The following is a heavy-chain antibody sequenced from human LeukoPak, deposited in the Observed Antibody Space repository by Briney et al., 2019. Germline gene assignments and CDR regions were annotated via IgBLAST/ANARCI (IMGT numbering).Heavy chain of an antibody. CDR1: GGSISSTNW. V-gene: IGHV4-4*02. CDR3: ARGGASGSHLHWFDP. CDR2: VELSGRT. D-gene: IGHD3-10*01. Sequence: PSGTLSLTCGVSGGSISSTNWWTWVRQPPGEGLEWIGEVELSGRTNYNPSLESRVTISVDTSKNQFSLKLSSVTAADTAVYYCARGGASGSHLHWFDPWGQGTLVTVSS. J-gene: IGHJ5*02.